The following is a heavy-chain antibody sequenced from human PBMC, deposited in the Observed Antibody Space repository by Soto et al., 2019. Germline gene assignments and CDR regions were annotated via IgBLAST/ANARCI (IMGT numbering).Heavy chain of an antibody. D-gene: IGHD3-10*01. CDR3: AGGGWRWFDY. J-gene: IGHJ5*01. V-gene: IGHV3-11*01. CDR2: ISGSGSTI. Sequence: QVQLVESGGALVKPGGSLRLSCAASGFTFSDYYMTWIRQAPGKGLEWVSSISGSGSTIYYADSVKGRFTISRDNAKNSLDVQMSSLRAEDRAVYYCAGGGWRWFDYWGQGTLVTVSS. CDR1: GFTFSDYY.